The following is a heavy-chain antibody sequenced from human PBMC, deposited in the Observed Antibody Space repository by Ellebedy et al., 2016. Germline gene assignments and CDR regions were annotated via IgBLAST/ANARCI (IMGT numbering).Heavy chain of an antibody. CDR3: ASIYCGPDDCHRMAETYYYMDV. CDR1: GGAMTFHY. CDR2: IYTGGST. J-gene: IGHJ6*03. V-gene: IGHV4-4*07. Sequence: SETLSLTXTVSGGAMTFHYWSWFRQSAGKGLECIGRIYTGGSTDYNPSLKSRVSMSVDASRYQFSLRLRSVTAADTAVYFCASIYCGPDDCHRMAETYYYMDVWGKGTTVTVSS. D-gene: IGHD2-21*01.